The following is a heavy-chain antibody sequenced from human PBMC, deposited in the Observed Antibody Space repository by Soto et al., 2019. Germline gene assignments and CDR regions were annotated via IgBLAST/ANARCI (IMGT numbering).Heavy chain of an antibody. CDR3: ARASHDIQLWADSGLVYYYYGMDV. V-gene: IGHV4-59*01. CDR1: GGSISSYY. J-gene: IGHJ6*02. Sequence: SETLSLTCTVSGGSISSYYWSWIRQPPGKGLEWIGYIYYSGSTNYNPSLKSRVTISVDTSKNQFSLKLSSVTAADTAVYYCARASHDIQLWADSGLVYYYYGMDVWGQGTTVTVSS. CDR2: IYYSGST. D-gene: IGHD5-18*01.